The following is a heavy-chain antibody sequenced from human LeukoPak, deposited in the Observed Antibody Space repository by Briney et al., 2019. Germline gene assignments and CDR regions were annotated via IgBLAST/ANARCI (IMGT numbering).Heavy chain of an antibody. D-gene: IGHD3-22*01. J-gene: IGHJ3*02. CDR2: INPSGGST. CDR3: ARGSHYYDSSDVAFDI. Sequence: ASVKVSCKASGYTFTSYYMHWVRQAPGQGLEWMGIINPSGGSTSYAQKFQGRVTMTRDTSTSTVYMELSSLRSEDTAVYYCARGSHYYDSSDVAFDIWGQGTMVTVSS. V-gene: IGHV1-46*01. CDR1: GYTFTSYY.